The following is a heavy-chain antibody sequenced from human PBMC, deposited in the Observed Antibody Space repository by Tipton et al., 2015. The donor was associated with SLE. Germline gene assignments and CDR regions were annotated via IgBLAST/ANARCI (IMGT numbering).Heavy chain of an antibody. Sequence: GSLRLSCAASGFSVGNYWMNWVRQAPGKGLEWVANIKEDASEKHEVDSVKGRFTISRDNARNSVFLQMNSLRVEDTAVYYCARSMRDTAYRAFDMWGQGTVVTISS. CDR3: ARSMRDTAYRAFDM. CDR2: IKEDASEK. V-gene: IGHV3-7*01. D-gene: IGHD3-16*02. J-gene: IGHJ3*02. CDR1: GFSVGNYW.